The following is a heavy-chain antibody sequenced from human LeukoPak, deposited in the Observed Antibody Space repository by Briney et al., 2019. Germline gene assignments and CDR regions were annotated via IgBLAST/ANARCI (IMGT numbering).Heavy chain of an antibody. CDR2: ISSSSSYI. J-gene: IGHJ6*03. CDR1: GFSFSSDS. V-gene: IGHV3-21*01. CDR3: ASYCSSTSCYDYYYYMDV. Sequence: PGGSLRLSCAASGFSFSSDSMKWVSQAPGEGLEWGSCISSSSSYIYYADSVKGRFTISRDNAKNSLYLQMNSLRAEDTAVYYCASYCSSTSCYDYYYYMDVWGKGTTVTVSS. D-gene: IGHD2-2*01.